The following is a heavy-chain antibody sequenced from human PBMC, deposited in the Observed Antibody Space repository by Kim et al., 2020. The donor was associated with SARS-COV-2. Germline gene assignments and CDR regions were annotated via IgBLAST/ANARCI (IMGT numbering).Heavy chain of an antibody. CDR2: MNPNSGNT. V-gene: IGHV1-8*01. J-gene: IGHJ5*02. CDR1: GYTFTSYD. D-gene: IGHD3-3*01. Sequence: ASVKVSCKASGYTFTSYDINWVRQATGQGLEWMGWMNPNSGNTGYAQKFQGRVTMTRNTSISTAYMELSSLRSEDTAVYYCARGRELMDYDFWSGYYGYWFDPWGQGTLVTVSS. CDR3: ARGRELMDYDFWSGYYGYWFDP.